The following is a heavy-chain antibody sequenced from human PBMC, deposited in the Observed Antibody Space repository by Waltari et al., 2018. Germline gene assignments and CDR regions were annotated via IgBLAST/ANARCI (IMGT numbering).Heavy chain of an antibody. CDR2: INGTSLTP. CDR3: ALRRVVSVFDPFDN. D-gene: IGHD2-15*01. CDR1: GFTFGLYW. V-gene: IGHV3-74*01. J-gene: IGHJ4*02. Sequence: EVQLVESGGGLVQPGGSLRLSCAASGFTFGLYWMHWVRHVPGKGLVWVSRINGTSLTPNYADSVKGRFTISRDNAKNTLYLQMNSLTPEDTGVYYCALRRVVSVFDPFDNWGQGTLVTVSS.